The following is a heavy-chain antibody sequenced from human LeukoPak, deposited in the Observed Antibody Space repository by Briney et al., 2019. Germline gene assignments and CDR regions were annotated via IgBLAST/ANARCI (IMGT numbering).Heavy chain of an antibody. Sequence: SETLSLTCTVSGGSISSGDYYWNWIRQPPGKGLEWIGYIYYSGSTYYNPSLKSRVTISVDTTKNQFSLKLSSVTAADRAVYYCARADNYYDGSGYYAYDYWGQGTLVTVSS. J-gene: IGHJ4*02. CDR1: GGSISSGDYY. V-gene: IGHV4-30-4*01. CDR2: IYYSGST. CDR3: ARADNYYDGSGYYAYDY. D-gene: IGHD3-22*01.